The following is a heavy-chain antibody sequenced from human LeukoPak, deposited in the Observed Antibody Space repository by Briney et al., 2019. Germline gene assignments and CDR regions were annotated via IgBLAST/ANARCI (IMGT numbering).Heavy chain of an antibody. CDR2: IQDDGATT. CDR1: GLTFSNFP. CDR3: ATQSITLVVVISPFDY. V-gene: IGHV3-30*02. D-gene: IGHD3-22*01. J-gene: IGHJ4*02. Sequence: PGGSLRLSCAASGLTFSNFPMHWVRQAPGKVLEWVALIQDDGATTNYADSVRGRFTISRDNSKSTVYLQMNSLKPDDTAVYYCATQSITLVVVISPFDYWGQGTLVTVSS.